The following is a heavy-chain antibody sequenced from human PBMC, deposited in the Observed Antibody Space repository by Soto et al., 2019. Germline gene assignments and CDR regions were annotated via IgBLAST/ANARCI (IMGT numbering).Heavy chain of an antibody. CDR2: VIPVFNTS. J-gene: IGHJ4*02. CDR3: ARGDEMTAVTIFEY. V-gene: IGHV1-69*01. Sequence: QVQLEQSGPEVKRPGTSVKVSCKASGGAFGRYSVSWVRQAPGQGLEWIGGVIPVFNTSNYSLKFQGRVAIFADLFTSSVFMELRSLRSEDTALYYCARGDEMTAVTIFEYWGQGTLVTVSS. D-gene: IGHD4-17*01. CDR1: GGAFGRYS.